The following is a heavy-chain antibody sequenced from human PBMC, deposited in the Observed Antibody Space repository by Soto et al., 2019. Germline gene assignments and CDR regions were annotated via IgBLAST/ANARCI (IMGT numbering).Heavy chain of an antibody. CDR2: INPGNGNT. V-gene: IGHV1-3*01. J-gene: IGHJ5*02. D-gene: IGHD2-2*01. Sequence: ASVKVSCKASGYTFTSYAMHWVRQAPGQRLEWMGWINPGNGNTKYSQRFQGRVTITRDTSASTAYMELSSLRSEDTAVYHCARSVAIPVAPGSWGQGTLVTVSS. CDR3: ARSVAIPVAPGS. CDR1: GYTFTSYA.